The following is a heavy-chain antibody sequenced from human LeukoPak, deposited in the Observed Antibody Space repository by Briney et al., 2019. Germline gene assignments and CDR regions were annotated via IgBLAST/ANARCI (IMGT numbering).Heavy chain of an antibody. D-gene: IGHD7-27*01. CDR1: GYTFTSYG. CDR3: ARGDWGSLDY. CDR2: ISAYNGNT. V-gene: IGHV1-18*01. J-gene: IGHJ4*02. Sequence: ASVKVSCKASGYTFTSYGISWVRQAPGQGLEWMGWISAYNGNTNYAQKFQGRVTITRDTSASTAYMELSSLRSEDTAVYYCARGDWGSLDYWGQGTLVTVSS.